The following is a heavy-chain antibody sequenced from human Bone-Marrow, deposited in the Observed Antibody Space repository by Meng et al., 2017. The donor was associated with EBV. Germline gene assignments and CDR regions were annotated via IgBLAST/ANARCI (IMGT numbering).Heavy chain of an antibody. CDR1: GFSLRTSGMG. J-gene: IGHJ4*02. CDR2: IYWDDET. Sequence: QFTLKEFGPTVIHPTPPLTLTCTVSGFSLRTSGMGVAWIRQPPGKALEWLALIYWDDETRYSPALKNRLTVTKDSSKNQVVFRMANLDPADTATYYCAHRRSDSGWFGYWGQGTLVTVSS. V-gene: IGHV2-5*02. CDR3: AHRRSDSGWFGY. D-gene: IGHD6-19*01.